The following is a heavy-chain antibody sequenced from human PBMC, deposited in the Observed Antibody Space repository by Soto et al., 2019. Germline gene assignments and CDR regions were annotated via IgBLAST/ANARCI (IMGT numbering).Heavy chain of an antibody. J-gene: IGHJ4*02. CDR1: GFTFDDYA. Sequence: EVQLVESGGGLVQPGRSLRLSCAASGFTFDDYAMHWVRQAPGKGLEWVSGISWNSGSIGYADSVKGRFTISRDNAKNSLYLQMNSLRAEDTALYYCAKDGGITMVRGVITKSSGFDYWGQGNLVTVSS. D-gene: IGHD3-10*01. CDR2: ISWNSGSI. CDR3: AKDGGITMVRGVITKSSGFDY. V-gene: IGHV3-9*01.